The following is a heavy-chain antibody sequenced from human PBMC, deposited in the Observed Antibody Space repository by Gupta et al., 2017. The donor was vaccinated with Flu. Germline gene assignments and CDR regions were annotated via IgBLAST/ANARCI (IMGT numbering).Heavy chain of an antibody. J-gene: IGHJ4*02. D-gene: IGHD6-19*01. CDR2: IYYSGST. CDR1: GGSISSSSYY. V-gene: IGHV4-39*01. CDR3: ARLGNSSGGY. Sequence: QLQLQESGPGLVKPSETLSLTCPVSGGSISSSSYYWGWIRQPPGKGLEWIGSIYYSGSTYYNPSLKSRVTISVDTSKNQFSLKLSSVTAADTAVYYCARLGNSSGGYWGQGTLVTVSS.